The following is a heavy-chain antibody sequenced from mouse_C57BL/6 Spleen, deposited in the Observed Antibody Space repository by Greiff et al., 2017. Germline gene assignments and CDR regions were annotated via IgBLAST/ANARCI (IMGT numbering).Heavy chain of an antibody. Sequence: VQLQQPGAELVRPGSSVKLSCKASGYTFTSYWMHWVKQRPIQGLEWIGNIDPSDSETHYNQKFKDKATLTVDKSSSTASMQLSSLTSEDSAVYYCSRRRDGAMDYWGQGTSVTVSS. V-gene: IGHV1-52*01. J-gene: IGHJ4*01. CDR2: IDPSDSET. CDR3: SRRRDGAMDY. D-gene: IGHD3-3*01. CDR1: GYTFTSYW.